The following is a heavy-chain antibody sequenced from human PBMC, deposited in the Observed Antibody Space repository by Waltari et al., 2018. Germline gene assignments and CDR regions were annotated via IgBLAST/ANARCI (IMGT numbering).Heavy chain of an antibody. CDR2: FGAVGRET. Sequence: EVQRLESGRGLVQPGGSLRLSCAASGFPFSSFTMAWVRQAPGKGLEGVSTFGAVGRETFYADFVRCRFTISSDNSKNTIYLQMNSLRADDTAVYYCAKLRQPGSIYFDSWGQGTLVTVSS. D-gene: IGHD3-3*02. CDR3: AKLRQPGSIYFDS. CDR1: GFPFSSFT. J-gene: IGHJ4*02. V-gene: IGHV3-23*01.